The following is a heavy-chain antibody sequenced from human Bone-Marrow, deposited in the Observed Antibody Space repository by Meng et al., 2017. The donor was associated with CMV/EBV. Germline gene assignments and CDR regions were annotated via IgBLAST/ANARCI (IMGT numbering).Heavy chain of an antibody. CDR3: RCVPQDAFDI. CDR2: ISSSGSTI. D-gene: IGHD2-21*01. Sequence: AETLSPTCAASGFTFSSYGMNWVRQAPGKGLEWVSYISSSGSTIYYADSVKGRFTISRDHAKTSLYQQMNSLRAEETAFYYGRCVPQDAFDIWGQGTMVTVSS. J-gene: IGHJ3*02. CDR1: GFTFSSYG. V-gene: IGHV3-48*03.